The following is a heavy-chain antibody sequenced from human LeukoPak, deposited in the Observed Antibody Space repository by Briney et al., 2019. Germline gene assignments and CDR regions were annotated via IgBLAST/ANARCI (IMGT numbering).Heavy chain of an antibody. CDR2: ISGSGGST. J-gene: IGHJ4*02. CDR3: AKDLYYDILTGYFDY. CDR1: GFTFSSYA. D-gene: IGHD3-9*01. Sequence: GGSLRLSCAASGFTFSSYAMTWVRQAPGRGLKWVSGISGSGGSTYYADSVKGRFTISRDNPKNTLYLQMNSLRAEDTAVYYCAKDLYYDILTGYFDYWGQGTLVTVSS. V-gene: IGHV3-23*01.